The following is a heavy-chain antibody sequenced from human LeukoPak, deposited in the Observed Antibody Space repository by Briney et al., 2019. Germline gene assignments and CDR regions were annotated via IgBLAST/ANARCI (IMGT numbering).Heavy chain of an antibody. D-gene: IGHD3-22*01. CDR3: AREMEYYYDSSGYYYGGWIDP. Sequence: ASVKVSCKASGYTFTSYGISWVRQAPGQGLEWMGWISAYNGNTNYAQKLQGRVTTTTDTSTSTAYMELRSLRSDDTAVYYCAREMEYYYDSSGYYYGGWIDPWGQGTLVTVSS. J-gene: IGHJ5*02. CDR2: ISAYNGNT. V-gene: IGHV1-18*01. CDR1: GYTFTSYG.